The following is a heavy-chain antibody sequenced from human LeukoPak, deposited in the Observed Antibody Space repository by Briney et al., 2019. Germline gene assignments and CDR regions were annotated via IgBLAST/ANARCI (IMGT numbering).Heavy chain of an antibody. CDR1: GGSISSSSYY. CDR2: IYYSGST. D-gene: IGHD5-18*01. J-gene: IGHJ4*02. Sequence: SETLSLTCTVSGGSISSSSYYWGRIRQPPGKGLEWIGSIYYSGSTYYNPSLKSRVTISVDTSKNQFSLKLSSVTAADTAVYYCARLKAYTAMVLPYFDYWGQGTLVTVSS. CDR3: ARLKAYTAMVLPYFDY. V-gene: IGHV4-39*01.